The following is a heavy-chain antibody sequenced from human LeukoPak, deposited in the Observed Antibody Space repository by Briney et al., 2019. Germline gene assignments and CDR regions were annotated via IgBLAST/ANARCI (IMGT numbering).Heavy chain of an antibody. CDR1: AYTFTDYY. D-gene: IGHD4-17*01. J-gene: IGHJ6*03. Sequence: ASVKVSCKASAYTFTDYYIHWVRQAPGQGLEWMGCINPNTGGTNSAQKFQGRVTMTRDTSISTAYMELSSLRSDDTAVYFCAREVYGDYLYYYCYYMDVWGKGTTVTVSS. CDR2: INPNTGGT. CDR3: AREVYGDYLYYYCYYMDV. V-gene: IGHV1-2*02.